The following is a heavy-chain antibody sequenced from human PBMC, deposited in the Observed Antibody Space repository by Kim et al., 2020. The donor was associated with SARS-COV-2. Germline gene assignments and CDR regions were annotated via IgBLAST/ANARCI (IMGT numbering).Heavy chain of an antibody. CDR2: ISAYNGNT. CDR1: GYTFTSYG. Sequence: ASVKVSCKASGYTFTSYGISWVRQAPGQGLEWMGWISAYNGNTNYAQKLQGRVTMTTDTSTSTAYMELRSLRSDDTAVYYCARDRIVVVPAAIRPYYYYGMDVWGQGTTVTVSS. J-gene: IGHJ6*02. D-gene: IGHD2-2*01. CDR3: ARDRIVVVPAAIRPYYYYGMDV. V-gene: IGHV1-18*01.